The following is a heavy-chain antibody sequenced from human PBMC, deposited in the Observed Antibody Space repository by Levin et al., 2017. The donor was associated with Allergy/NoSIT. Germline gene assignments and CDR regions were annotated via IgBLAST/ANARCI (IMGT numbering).Heavy chain of an antibody. D-gene: IGHD6-19*01. V-gene: IGHV3-48*02. Sequence: GESLKISCAASGFTFSSYSMNWVRQAPGKGLEWVSYISSSSSTIYYADSVKGRFTISRDNAKNSLYLQMNSLRDEDTAVYYCARAWRGSSGWYRGIEDYWGQGTLVTVSS. J-gene: IGHJ4*02. CDR3: ARAWRGSSGWYRGIEDY. CDR1: GFTFSSYS. CDR2: ISSSSSTI.